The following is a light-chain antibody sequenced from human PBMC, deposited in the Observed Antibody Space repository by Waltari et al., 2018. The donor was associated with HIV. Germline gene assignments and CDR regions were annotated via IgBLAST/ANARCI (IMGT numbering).Light chain of an antibody. CDR3: QQRSKWPLT. Sequence: EIVLTQSPATLSLSPGERATLSCRASQSVSTYLAWYQQKPGQAPRLLIYDASNRATGTPARFSGSGSGTEFTLTISSLEPEDFGVYYCQQRSKWPLTFGGGTKVEIK. V-gene: IGKV3-11*01. CDR2: DAS. J-gene: IGKJ4*01. CDR1: QSVSTY.